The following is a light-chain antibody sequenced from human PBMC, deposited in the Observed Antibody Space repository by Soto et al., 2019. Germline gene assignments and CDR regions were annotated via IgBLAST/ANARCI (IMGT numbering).Light chain of an antibody. J-gene: IGLJ2*01. V-gene: IGLV1-44*01. CDR3: AAWDDSLNVV. CDR2: SNN. CDR1: SSNIGSNT. Sequence: QSVLTQPPSASGTPGQRVIISCSGSSSNIGSNTVNWYQQLPGTAPKLLIYSNNERPSGVPDRFSGSKSGTSASLAISGLRSEDEADYYCAAWDDSLNVVFGGGTKLTVL.